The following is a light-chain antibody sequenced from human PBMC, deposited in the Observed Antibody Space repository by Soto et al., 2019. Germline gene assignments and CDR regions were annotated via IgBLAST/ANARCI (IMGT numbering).Light chain of an antibody. CDR2: DVS. CDR1: SSDVGGYDY. CDR3: CSYAGSYTYV. V-gene: IGLV2-11*01. J-gene: IGLJ1*01. Sequence: QSVLTQPRSVSGSPGQSVTIPCPRTSSDVGGYDYVSWYQQHPGKAPQLMIYDVSERPSGVPDRFSGSKSGNTASLTISGLQAEDEADYYCCSYAGSYTYVFGTGTKVTVL.